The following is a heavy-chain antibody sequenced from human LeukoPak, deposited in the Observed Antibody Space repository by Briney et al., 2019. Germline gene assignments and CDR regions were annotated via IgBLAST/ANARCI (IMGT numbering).Heavy chain of an antibody. J-gene: IGHJ4*02. D-gene: IGHD3-10*01. CDR2: INPNSGGT. Sequence: ASVKVSCKASGYTFTAYYMHWVRQAPGQGLEWMGWINPNSGGTKYAQKFQGRVTMTRDTSISTAHMEVSRLRSDDTAAYYCARAGGRNFYGSGTSPLDFDYWGQGTLVTVSS. CDR3: ARAGGRNFYGSGTSPLDFDY. CDR1: GYTFTAYY. V-gene: IGHV1-2*02.